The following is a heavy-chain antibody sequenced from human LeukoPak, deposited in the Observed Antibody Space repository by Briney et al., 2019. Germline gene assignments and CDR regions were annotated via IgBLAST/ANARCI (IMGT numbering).Heavy chain of an antibody. J-gene: IGHJ4*02. D-gene: IGHD3-9*01. CDR1: GFTFSNYY. CDR3: AKSFLTGYSLFDS. CDR2: ISGSGDSI. Sequence: GSLRLSCAASGFTFSNYYMSWVRQAPGKGQEWVSAISGSGDSIFYADSVKGRFTISRDNSKTTLYVQMNSLRAEDTAVYYCAKSFLTGYSLFDSWGQGTLVTVSS. V-gene: IGHV3-23*01.